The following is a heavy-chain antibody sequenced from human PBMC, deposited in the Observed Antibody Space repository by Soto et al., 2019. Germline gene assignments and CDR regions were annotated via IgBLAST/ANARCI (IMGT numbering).Heavy chain of an antibody. V-gene: IGHV3-23*01. J-gene: IGHJ3*02. CDR3: AKADYGTCVVESAFDI. CDR1: GFTFSSSA. Sequence: EAQLLESGGGLVQPGGSLRLSCSASGFTFSSSAMSWVRQALGEGLEWVSAISGGGGSTYYAESVKGRFTVSRDNSKNTLFLQMNSLSAGDTAVYYCAKADYGTCVVESAFDIWGQGTMVTVSS. D-gene: IGHD3-10*01. CDR2: ISGGGGST.